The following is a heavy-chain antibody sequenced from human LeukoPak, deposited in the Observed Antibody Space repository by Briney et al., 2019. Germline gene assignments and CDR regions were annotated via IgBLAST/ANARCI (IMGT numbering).Heavy chain of an antibody. CDR3: ARAPLSGAPYYYYYYMDV. CDR1: GGSFSGYY. Sequence: SETLSLTCAVYGGSFSGYYWSWIRQPPGKGLEWIGEINHSGSTNYNPPLKSRVTISVDTSKNQFSLKLSSVTAADTAVYYCARAPLSGAPYYYYYYMDVWGKGTTVTVSS. J-gene: IGHJ6*03. CDR2: INHSGST. V-gene: IGHV4-34*01. D-gene: IGHD2/OR15-2a*01.